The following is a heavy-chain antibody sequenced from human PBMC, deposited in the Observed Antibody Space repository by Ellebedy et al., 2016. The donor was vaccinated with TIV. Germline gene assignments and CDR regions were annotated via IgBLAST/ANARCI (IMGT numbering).Heavy chain of an antibody. CDR1: GFSLSTSGVG. V-gene: IGHV2-5*02. D-gene: IGHD3-22*01. J-gene: IGHJ3*02. Sequence: SGPTLVXPTQTLTLTCTFSGFSLSTSGVGVGWIRQPPGKALEWLALIYWDDDKRYSPSLKSRLTITKDTSKNQVVLTMTNMDPVDTATYYCALGYGITMIVAKRYDAFDIWGQGTMVTVSS. CDR2: IYWDDDK. CDR3: ALGYGITMIVAKRYDAFDI.